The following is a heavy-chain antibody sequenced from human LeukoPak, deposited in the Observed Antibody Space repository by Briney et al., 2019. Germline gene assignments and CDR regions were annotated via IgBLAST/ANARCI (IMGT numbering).Heavy chain of an antibody. V-gene: IGHV1-69*05. CDR2: IIPIFGTA. D-gene: IGHD2-2*02. Sequence: SVKVSCKASGYTFTSYGISWVRQAPGQGLEWMGGIIPIFGTANYAQKFQGRVMITTDESTSTAYMELSSLRSEDTAVYYCARSSGYCSSTSCYTFDYWGQGTLVTVSS. J-gene: IGHJ4*02. CDR3: ARSSGYCSSTSCYTFDY. CDR1: GYTFTSYG.